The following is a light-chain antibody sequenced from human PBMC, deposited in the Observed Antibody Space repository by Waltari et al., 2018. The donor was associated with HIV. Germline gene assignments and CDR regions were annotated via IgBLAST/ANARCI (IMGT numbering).Light chain of an antibody. CDR3: SSYATTNDFYIL. CDR2: EVY. J-gene: IGLJ2*01. CDR1: NSDIGISDY. V-gene: IGLV2-8*01. Sequence: QSALTQPPSASGPPGPSVTLSCTGTNSDIGISDYVAWYQQHPGKPPKLIISEVYKRPSGVPNRFSGSKSGNTASLTVSGLQAEDEADYYCSSYATTNDFYILFGGGTKLTVL.